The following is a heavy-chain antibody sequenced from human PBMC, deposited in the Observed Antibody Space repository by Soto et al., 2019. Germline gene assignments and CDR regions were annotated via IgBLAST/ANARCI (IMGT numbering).Heavy chain of an antibody. CDR3: ARLRLLGYSVSPDH. D-gene: IGHD1-1*01. Sequence: QITLKESGPTLVKHTQTLTLTCTFSGVSLSTTAVGVGWIRQPPGKALEWLAIIYWDDDKHYSPSLKSRLTTAKDASKNQVVLTMTNMDPVYTATYLGARLRLLGYSVSPDHWGQGTLVTVSS. V-gene: IGHV2-5*02. J-gene: IGHJ5*02. CDR2: IYWDDDK. CDR1: GVSLSTTAVG.